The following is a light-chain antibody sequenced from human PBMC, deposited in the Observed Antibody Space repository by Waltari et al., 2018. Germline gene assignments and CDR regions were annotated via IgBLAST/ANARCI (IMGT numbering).Light chain of an antibody. CDR1: QSVTSSY. CDR3: QQYGSSPS. V-gene: IGKV3-20*01. Sequence: EIVLTQSPGTLSLSPGERATLSCRASQSVTSSYLAWYQQKPGQAPRLLSYGASSRAPGIPDRFSGSGSGTDFTLTISRLEPEDFAVYYCQQYGSSPSFGPGTKVDIK. CDR2: GAS. J-gene: IGKJ3*01.